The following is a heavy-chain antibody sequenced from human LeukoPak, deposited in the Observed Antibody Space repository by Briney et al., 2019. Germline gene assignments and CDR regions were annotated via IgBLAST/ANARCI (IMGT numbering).Heavy chain of an antibody. Sequence: ASVKVSCKGSGYTFTSYGISWVRQAPGQGLEWMGWISAYNGNTIYSQEFQGRVTVTRDTSASTVYMELSSLRFEDMSVYYCARSLVNSWVFDIWGQGTMVTVSS. CDR3: ARSLVNSWVFDI. D-gene: IGHD6-13*01. J-gene: IGHJ3*02. V-gene: IGHV1-18*03. CDR1: GYTFTSYG. CDR2: ISAYNGNT.